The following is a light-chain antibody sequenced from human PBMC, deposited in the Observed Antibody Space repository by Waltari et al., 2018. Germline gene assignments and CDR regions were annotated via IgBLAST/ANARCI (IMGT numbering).Light chain of an antibody. Sequence: EIVLTQSPGTLSLSPGERATLSCRASQSVSSYLAWYQQKPGQAPRLLIVDASNRATGIPARFSGSGSGTDFTLTISSLEPEDFAVYYCQQRSNWPRWTFGQGTKVEIK. V-gene: IGKV3-11*01. J-gene: IGKJ1*01. CDR2: DAS. CDR1: QSVSSY. CDR3: QQRSNWPRWT.